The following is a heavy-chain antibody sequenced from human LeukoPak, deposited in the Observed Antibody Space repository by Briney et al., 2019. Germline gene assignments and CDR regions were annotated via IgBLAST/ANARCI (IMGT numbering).Heavy chain of an antibody. CDR3: ARVIQLPKEYFQH. CDR1: GFTFSSYA. CDR2: ISGSGDNT. D-gene: IGHD2-2*01. J-gene: IGHJ1*01. V-gene: IGHV3-23*01. Sequence: GGSLRLSCAASGFTFSSYAMSWVRQAPGKGLEWVSGISGSGDNTYYADSVKGRFTISRDNSKNTLYVQVNSLGTEDTAAYYCARVIQLPKEYFQHWGQGTLVTVSS.